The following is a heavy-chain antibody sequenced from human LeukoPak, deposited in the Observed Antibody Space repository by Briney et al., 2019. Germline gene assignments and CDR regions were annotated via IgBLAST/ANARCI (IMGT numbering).Heavy chain of an antibody. J-gene: IGHJ5*02. CDR1: GGTFSSYA. D-gene: IGHD3-10*01. Sequence: SVKVSCKASGGTFSSYAISWVRQAPGQGLEWMGGIIPIFGTANYAQKFQGRVTITADESTSTAYMELSSLRSEDTAVYYCARVDYYGSGSYRTGLDPWGQGTLVTVSS. CDR3: ARVDYYGSGSYRTGLDP. V-gene: IGHV1-69*13. CDR2: IIPIFGTA.